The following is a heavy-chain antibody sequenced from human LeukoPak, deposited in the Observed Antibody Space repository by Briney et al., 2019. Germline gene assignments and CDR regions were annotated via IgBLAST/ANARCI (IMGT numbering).Heavy chain of an antibody. CDR1: GYTFTSYG. V-gene: IGHV1-18*01. CDR2: ISAYNGNT. CDR3: ARDSVVVPAADDAFDI. D-gene: IGHD2-2*01. Sequence: ASVKVSCKASGYTFTSYGISWVRQAPGQGLEWMGWISAYNGNTNYAQKLQGRVTITADESTSTAYMELSSLRSEDTAVYYCARDSVVVPAADDAFDIWGQGTMVTVSS. J-gene: IGHJ3*02.